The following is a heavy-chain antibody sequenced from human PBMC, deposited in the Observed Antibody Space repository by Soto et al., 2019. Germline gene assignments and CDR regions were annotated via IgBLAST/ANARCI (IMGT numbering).Heavy chain of an antibody. D-gene: IGHD4-17*01. Sequence: QVQLVESGGGVVQPGRSLRLSCAASGFTFSRYGMHWVRQAPGKGLEWVAVISYDGSNKYYADSVKGRFTISRDNSKNTLYLQMNSLRAEDTAVYYWAKGISVDYEDGMDVWGQGTTVTVSS. CDR2: ISYDGSNK. CDR1: GFTFSRYG. V-gene: IGHV3-30*18. CDR3: AKGISVDYEDGMDV. J-gene: IGHJ6*02.